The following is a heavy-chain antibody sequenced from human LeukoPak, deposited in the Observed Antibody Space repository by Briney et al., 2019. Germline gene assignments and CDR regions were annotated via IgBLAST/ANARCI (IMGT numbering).Heavy chain of an antibody. D-gene: IGHD3-22*01. CDR3: AREDYYDSSGYVNWFDP. Sequence: ASVKVSFKSSGYTFTSYYMHWVRQAPGQGLEWMGVSNPSGGSTSYAQKFQGRVTMTRDMSTSTLYMELSSLRSEDTAVYYCAREDYYDSSGYVNWFDPWGQGTLVTVSS. CDR2: SNPSGGST. CDR1: GYTFTSYY. J-gene: IGHJ5*02. V-gene: IGHV1-46*01.